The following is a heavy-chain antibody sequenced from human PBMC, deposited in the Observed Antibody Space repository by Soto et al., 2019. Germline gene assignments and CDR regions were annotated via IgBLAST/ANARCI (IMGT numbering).Heavy chain of an antibody. Sequence: PSETLSLTCAVYGGSFSGYYWGWIRQPPGKGLEWIGEINHSGSTNYNPSLKSRVTISVDTSKNQFSLKLSSVTAADTAVYYCAAVGVITIFGVVILDNWFDPWG. CDR3: AAVGVITIFGVVILDNWFDP. V-gene: IGHV4-34*01. J-gene: IGHJ5*02. CDR2: INHSGST. D-gene: IGHD3-3*01. CDR1: GGSFSGYY.